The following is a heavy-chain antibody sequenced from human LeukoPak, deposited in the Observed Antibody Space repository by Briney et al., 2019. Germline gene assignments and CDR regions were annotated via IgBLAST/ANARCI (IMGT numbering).Heavy chain of an antibody. J-gene: IGHJ4*02. CDR2: INPNSGGT. D-gene: IGHD4-17*01. CDR1: GYTFTDYY. CDR3: ARHYYGVDSLSLFDY. V-gene: IGHV1-2*02. Sequence: ASVKVSCKASGYTFTDYYMHWVRQAPGQGLEWMGWINPNSGGTNYAQRLQGRVTMTRDTSISTAYMELSRLRSDDTAVYYCARHYYGVDSLSLFDYWGQGTLVTVSS.